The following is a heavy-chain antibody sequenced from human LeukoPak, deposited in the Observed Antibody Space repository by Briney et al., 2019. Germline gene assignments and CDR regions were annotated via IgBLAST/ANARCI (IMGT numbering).Heavy chain of an antibody. Sequence: PGGSLRLSCAASGFTFSSYSMNWVRQAPGKGPEWVSYISPSSDTIKYADSVRGRFTISRDNAKNSLYLQVNSLAEDTAVYYCAKDGGFWSGYGPPYFDHWGQGNLVTVSS. CDR2: ISPSSDTI. CDR3: AKDGGFWSGYGPPYFDH. J-gene: IGHJ4*02. CDR1: GFTFSSYS. D-gene: IGHD3-3*01. V-gene: IGHV3-48*04.